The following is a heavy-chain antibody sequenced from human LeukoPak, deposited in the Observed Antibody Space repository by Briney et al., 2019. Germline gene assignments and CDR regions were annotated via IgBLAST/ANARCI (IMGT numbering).Heavy chain of an antibody. J-gene: IGHJ4*02. CDR1: GGYISSSGYY. CDR3: AVTIAAPTLYFDY. V-gene: IGHV4-39*01. D-gene: IGHD6-6*01. Sequence: SETLSLTCTVSGGYISSSGYYWGWIRQPPGKGLEWIVSIYYSGSTYYHPSLKSRVTISVDTSKNQFSLKLSSVTAADTAVYYCAVTIAAPTLYFDYWGQGTLVTVSS. CDR2: IYYSGST.